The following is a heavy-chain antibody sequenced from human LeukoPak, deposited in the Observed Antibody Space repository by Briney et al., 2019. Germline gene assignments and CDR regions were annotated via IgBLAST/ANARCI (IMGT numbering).Heavy chain of an antibody. D-gene: IGHD6-13*01. CDR3: AKDLYSSSWYGSFDY. J-gene: IGHJ4*02. CDR1: GFTFSSYG. Sequence: GGSLRLSCAASGFTFSSYGMHWVRQAPGKGLEWVAFIRYDGSNKYYADSVKGRFTISRDNSKNTLYLQMNSLRAEDTAVYYCAKDLYSSSWYGSFDYWGQGTLVTVSS. V-gene: IGHV3-30*02. CDR2: IRYDGSNK.